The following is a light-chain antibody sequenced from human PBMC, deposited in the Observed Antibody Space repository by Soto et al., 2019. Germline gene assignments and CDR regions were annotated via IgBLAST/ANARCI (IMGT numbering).Light chain of an antibody. CDR1: SGHSSYA. CDR2: LNSDGSH. CDR3: QTWGTGIPWV. J-gene: IGLJ3*02. V-gene: IGLV4-69*01. Sequence: QLVLTQSPSASASLGASVKLTCTLSSGHSSYAIAWHQQQPEKGPRYLMKLNSDGSHSKGDGIPDRFSGSSSGAERYLTISSLQSDDEADYYCQTWGTGIPWVFGGGTQLTVL.